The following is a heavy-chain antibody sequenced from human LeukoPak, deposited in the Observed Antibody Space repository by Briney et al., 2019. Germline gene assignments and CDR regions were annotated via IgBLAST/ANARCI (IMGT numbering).Heavy chain of an antibody. D-gene: IGHD4-17*01. J-gene: IGHJ4*02. CDR2: INHSGST. Sequence: SETLSLTCAVYGGSFSGYYWSWIRQPPGKGLEWIGEINHSGSTNYNPSLKSRVTISVDTSKNQFSLKLGSVTAADTAVYYCARGRGYGDYFVDYWGQGTLVTVSS. CDR3: ARGRGYGDYFVDY. V-gene: IGHV4-34*01. CDR1: GGSFSGYY.